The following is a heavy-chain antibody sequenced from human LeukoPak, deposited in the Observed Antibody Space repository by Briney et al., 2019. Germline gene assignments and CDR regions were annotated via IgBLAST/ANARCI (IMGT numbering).Heavy chain of an antibody. CDR1: GFTFSSYA. J-gene: IGHJ4*02. CDR2: ISGSGGST. V-gene: IGHV3-23*01. CDR3: ARDQLAYFDY. Sequence: GGSLRLSCAASGFTFSSYAMSWVRQAPGKGLEWVSAISGSGGSTYYADSVKGRFTISRDISKDTLYLQMNSLRAEDTAVYYCARDQLAYFDYWGQGTLVTVSS.